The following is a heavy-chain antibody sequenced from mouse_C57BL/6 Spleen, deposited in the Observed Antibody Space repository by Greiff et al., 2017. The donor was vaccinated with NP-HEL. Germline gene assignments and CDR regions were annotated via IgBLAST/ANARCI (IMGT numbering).Heavy chain of an antibody. D-gene: IGHD2-2*01. Sequence: VQLQQSGPELVKPGASVKMSCKASGYTFTDYNMHWVKQSHGKSLEWIGDINPNNGGTSYNQKFKGKATLTVNKSSSTAYMELRSLTSVYSSAYYGARMLWLRDYFDYWGQGTTLTVSS. J-gene: IGHJ2*01. V-gene: IGHV1-22*01. CDR1: GYTFTDYN. CDR2: INPNNGGT. CDR3: ARMLWLRDYFDY.